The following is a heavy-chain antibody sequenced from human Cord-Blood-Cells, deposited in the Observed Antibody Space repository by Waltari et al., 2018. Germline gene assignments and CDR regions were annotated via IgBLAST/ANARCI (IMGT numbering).Heavy chain of an antibody. Sequence: QVQLVQSGAEVKKPGSSVKVSCKASGGTFSSYAISWVRQAPGQGLEWMGGSIPIFGTANYAQKFQGRVTITADESTSTAYMELSSLRSEDTAVYYCARAVDYGDYDYYYGMDVWGQGTTVTVSS. CDR3: ARAVDYGDYDYYYGMDV. D-gene: IGHD4-17*01. J-gene: IGHJ6*02. CDR1: GGTFSSYA. V-gene: IGHV1-69*01. CDR2: SIPIFGTA.